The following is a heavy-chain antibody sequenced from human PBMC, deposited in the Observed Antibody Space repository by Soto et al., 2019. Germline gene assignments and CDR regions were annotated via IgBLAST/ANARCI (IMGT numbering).Heavy chain of an antibody. V-gene: IGHV4-30-2*01. Sequence: QLQLQESGSGLVKPSQTLSLTCAVSGGSISSGGYSWNWFRQPSGKGLEWIGYNTHNPSLKTRVTIFLDRSNNQFSVELSSVTAADTALYYCARGGLEPLTFDSWGQGTLVTVSS. CDR3: ARGGLEPLTFDS. CDR1: GGSISSGGYS. J-gene: IGHJ4*02. D-gene: IGHD1-1*01. CDR2: NTH.